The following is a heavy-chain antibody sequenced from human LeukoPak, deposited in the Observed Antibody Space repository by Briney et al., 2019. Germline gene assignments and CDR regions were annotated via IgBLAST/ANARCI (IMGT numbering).Heavy chain of an antibody. V-gene: IGHV3-21*01. J-gene: IGHJ4*02. D-gene: IGHD3/OR15-3a*01. Sequence: GGSLRLSCAVSGFTFNSFGMSWVRQAPGKGLEWVSSISTTSRYIFYADSVKGRFNISRDNAKSALLLQMNSLRFEDSAVYYCAKDLGDYYFWSGSNPYDSWGQGTLVAVSS. CDR3: AKDLGDYYFWSGSNPYDS. CDR2: ISTTSRYI. CDR1: GFTFNSFG.